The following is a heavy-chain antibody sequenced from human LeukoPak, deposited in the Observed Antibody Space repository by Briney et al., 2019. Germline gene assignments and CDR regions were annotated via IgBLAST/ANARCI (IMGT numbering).Heavy chain of an antibody. CDR2: IIPIFGTA. V-gene: IGHV1-69*13. D-gene: IGHD6-13*01. CDR3: ARDLAAAGTAGY. Sequence: GASVKVSCKASGYTFTGYGIGWVRQAPGQGLEWMGGIIPIFGTANYAQKFQGRVTITADESTSTAYMELSSLRSEDTAVYYCARDLAAAGTAGYWGQGTLVTVSS. CDR1: GYTFTGYG. J-gene: IGHJ4*02.